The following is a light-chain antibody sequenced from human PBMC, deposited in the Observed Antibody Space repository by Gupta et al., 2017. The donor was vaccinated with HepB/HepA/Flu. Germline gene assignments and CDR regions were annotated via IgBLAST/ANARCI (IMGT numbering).Light chain of an antibody. CDR1: KLGDKY. V-gene: IGLV3-1*01. CDR2: QDS. CDR3: QAWDSSSYV. Sequence: YELTQPPSVSVSPGQTASITCSGDKLGDKYACWYQQKPGQSPVLVIYQDSKRPSGIPERFSGSNSGNTATLTISGTQAMDEADYYCQAWDSSSYVFGTGTKVTVL. J-gene: IGLJ1*01.